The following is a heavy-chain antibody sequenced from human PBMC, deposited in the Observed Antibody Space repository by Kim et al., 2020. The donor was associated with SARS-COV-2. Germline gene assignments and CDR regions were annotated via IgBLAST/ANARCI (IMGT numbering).Heavy chain of an antibody. Sequence: GGSLRLSCAASGFTFDDYAMHWVRQAPGKGLEWVSGISWNSGSIGYADSVKGRFTISRDNAKNSLYLQMNSLRAEDTALYYCAKDVCWGSTSCYLDYFDYWGQGTLVTVSS. CDR2: ISWNSGSI. CDR3: AKDVCWGSTSCYLDYFDY. D-gene: IGHD2-2*01. CDR1: GFTFDDYA. J-gene: IGHJ4*02. V-gene: IGHV3-9*01.